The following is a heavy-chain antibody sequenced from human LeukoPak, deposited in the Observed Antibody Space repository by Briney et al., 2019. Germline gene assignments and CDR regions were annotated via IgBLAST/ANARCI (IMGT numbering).Heavy chain of an antibody. CDR1: GGTFSSYA. V-gene: IGHV1-69*06. J-gene: IGHJ4*02. CDR3: ASIDAGGSWCQGFDY. D-gene: IGHD6-13*01. CDR2: IIPIFGTA. Sequence: ASVKVSCKASGGTFSSYAISWVRQAPGQGLEWMGGIIPIFGTANYAQKFQGRVTITADKSTSTAYMELSSLRSEDTAVYYRASIDAGGSWCQGFDYWGQGTLVTVSS.